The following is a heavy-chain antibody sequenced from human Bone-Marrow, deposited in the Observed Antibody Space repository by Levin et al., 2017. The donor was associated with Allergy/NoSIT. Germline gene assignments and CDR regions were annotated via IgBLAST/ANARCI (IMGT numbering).Heavy chain of an antibody. CDR2: ISGAGS. CDR3: AKGPTTSDY. D-gene: IGHD1-14*01. V-gene: IGHV3-23*01. CDR1: GFSFSSFA. J-gene: IGHJ4*02. Sequence: QPGGSLRLSCVASGFSFSSFAMSWVRQAPGKGLEWVSTISGAGSYYADSVKGRFTISRDNSKNTLYLQMNSLRAEDTALYHCAKGPTTSDYWGQGTLVTVSS.